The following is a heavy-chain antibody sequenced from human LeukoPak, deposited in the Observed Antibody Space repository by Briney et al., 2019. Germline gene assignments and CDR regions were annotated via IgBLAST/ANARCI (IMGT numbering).Heavy chain of an antibody. Sequence: GASVKVSCKASGYTFTGYYMHWVRQAPGQGLEWMGWINPNSGGTNYAQKFQGRVTMTRDTSISTAYMELSRLRSDDTAVYYCAREGDQLRYFDWSTLNFDYWGQGTLVTVSS. V-gene: IGHV1-2*02. J-gene: IGHJ4*02. D-gene: IGHD3-9*01. CDR1: GYTFTGYY. CDR3: AREGDQLRYFDWSTLNFDY. CDR2: INPNSGGT.